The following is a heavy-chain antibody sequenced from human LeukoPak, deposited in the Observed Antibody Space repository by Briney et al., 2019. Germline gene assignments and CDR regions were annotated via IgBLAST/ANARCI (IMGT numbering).Heavy chain of an antibody. CDR1: GFTFSSNT. V-gene: IGHV3-23*01. J-gene: IGHJ6*04. CDR2: ISGSGGNT. CDR3: ARWDV. Sequence: GGSLRLSCAASGFTFSSNTMKWVRQAPGKGLEWVSSISGSGGNTYYADSVKGRFTISRDNSKNTLYVQMNSLRAEDTAVYYCARWDVWGKGTTVTVSS.